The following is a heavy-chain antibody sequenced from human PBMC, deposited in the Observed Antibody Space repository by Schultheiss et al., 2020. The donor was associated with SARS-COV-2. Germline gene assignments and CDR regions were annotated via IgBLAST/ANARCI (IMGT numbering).Heavy chain of an antibody. J-gene: IGHJ4*02. D-gene: IGHD4-17*01. CDR2: IYYSGST. CDR3: ARMGHYNFDY. V-gene: IGHV4-59*12. CDR1: GGSISSYY. Sequence: GSLRLSCTVSGGSISSYYWSWIRQPPGKGLEWIGYIYYSGSTNYNPSLKSRVTMSVDTSKNQFSLKLSSVTAADTAVYYCARMGHYNFDYWGQGTLVTVSS.